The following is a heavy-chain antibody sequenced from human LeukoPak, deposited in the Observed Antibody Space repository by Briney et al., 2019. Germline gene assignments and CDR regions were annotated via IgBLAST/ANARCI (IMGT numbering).Heavy chain of an antibody. J-gene: IGHJ4*02. CDR2: ILHSGST. D-gene: IGHD4-17*01. V-gene: IGHV4-31*03. CDR1: GGSISSGAYY. Sequence: PSQTPSLTCTVSGGSISSGAYYWSWIRQHPGKGLEWIGYILHSGSTYYNPSLKSRITISVDTSKNQFSLNLTSVTAADTAVYYCARGSTYADYVFDYWGQGTLVTVSS. CDR3: ARGSTYADYVFDY.